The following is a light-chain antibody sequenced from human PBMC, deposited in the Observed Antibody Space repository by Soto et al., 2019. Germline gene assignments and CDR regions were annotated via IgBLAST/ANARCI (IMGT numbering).Light chain of an antibody. CDR3: QWYNSCPPLT. CDR1: QSVSRN. CDR2: GAS. J-gene: IGKJ4*02. Sequence: EKLMTRCPPTHSKNTGDRATLSFSASQSVSRNLAWYQQKPGQAPRLLIYGASTRATGIPARFSGSGSGTEFTLTISSMQYEDFVVSRCQWYNSCPPLTFSGGTKVDIK. V-gene: IGKV3D-15*01.